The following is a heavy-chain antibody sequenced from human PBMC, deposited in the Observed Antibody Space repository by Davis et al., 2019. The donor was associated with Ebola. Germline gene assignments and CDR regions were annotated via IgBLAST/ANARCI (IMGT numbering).Heavy chain of an antibody. Sequence: GESLKIPCAASGFTFSNAWMSWVRQAPGKGLEWVGRIKSKTDGGTTDYAAPVKGRFTISRNDSKNTLYLQMNILKTKDTAVYYCTTVLGYCSGGSCDDYWGQGTLVTVSS. V-gene: IGHV3-15*01. CDR2: IKSKTDGGTT. D-gene: IGHD2-15*01. CDR1: GFTFSNAW. CDR3: TTVLGYCSGGSCDDY. J-gene: IGHJ4*02.